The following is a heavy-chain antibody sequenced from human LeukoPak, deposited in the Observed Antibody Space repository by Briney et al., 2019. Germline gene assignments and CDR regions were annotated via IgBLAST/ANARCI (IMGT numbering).Heavy chain of an antibody. CDR1: GFTVSRNY. CDR3: ARGPSSQYLVHHVAFDI. D-gene: IGHD6-13*01. CDR2: IYSCGNT. J-gene: IGHJ3*02. V-gene: IGHV3-53*01. Sequence: PGGSLRLSCAASGFTVSRNYMSWVRQAPGKGLEWVSLIYSCGNTYYSDCVKGRFTISRDNSKNTLFLQMNSLRAEDTAVYYCARGPSSQYLVHHVAFDIWGQGTMVTVSS.